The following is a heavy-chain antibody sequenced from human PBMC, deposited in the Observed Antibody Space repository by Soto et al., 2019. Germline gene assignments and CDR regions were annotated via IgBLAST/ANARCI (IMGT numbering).Heavy chain of an antibody. CDR1: GFTFSGYS. CDR3: ARVSAGIYFEY. Sequence: EVQLVESGGGLVKPGGSLRLSCAASGFTFSGYSMNWVRQAPGKGLEWVSSISSTSIYIYYADSVKGRFTISRDNAKNSLYLQMNSLRAEDTAVYYCARVSAGIYFEYWCQGTLVTVSS. CDR2: ISSTSIYI. V-gene: IGHV3-21*01. D-gene: IGHD3-10*01. J-gene: IGHJ4*02.